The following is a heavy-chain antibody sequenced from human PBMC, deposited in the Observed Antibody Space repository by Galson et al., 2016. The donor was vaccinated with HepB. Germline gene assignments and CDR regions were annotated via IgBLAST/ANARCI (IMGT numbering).Heavy chain of an antibody. V-gene: IGHV4-30-2*01. CDR3: AKAPRVTRYFEF. CDR1: GASITGGPYS. J-gene: IGHJ4*01. D-gene: IGHD1/OR15-1a*01. CDR2: IYDSEHT. Sequence: TLSLTCAVSGASITGGPYSWSWIRQPPGKGLEWIGNIYDSEHTYYSPSLRSRFAISVDRLKTQFSLNLSSVTATDTAVYYCAKAPRVTRYFEFWGHGILVTVSS.